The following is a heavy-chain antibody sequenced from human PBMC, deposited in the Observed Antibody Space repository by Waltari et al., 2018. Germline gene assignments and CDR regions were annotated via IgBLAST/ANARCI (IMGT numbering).Heavy chain of an antibody. D-gene: IGHD6-19*01. CDR2: MRPEGGEI. V-gene: IGHV3-7*01. CDR3: VRTGGSGWNRGSNWFDP. CDR1: GSTFSEYW. Sequence: EVKLVESGGNLVQPGGSLRLSGAASGSTFSEYWMIGVGQAPGKGLEWVARMRPEGGEIFYADSVRGRFTISRDNAENSLYLQMNSLRADDTAVYYCVRTGGSGWNRGSNWFDPWGQGTLVTVSS. J-gene: IGHJ5*02.